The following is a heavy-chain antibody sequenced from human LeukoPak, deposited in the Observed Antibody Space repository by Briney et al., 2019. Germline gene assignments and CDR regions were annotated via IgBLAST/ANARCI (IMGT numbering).Heavy chain of an antibody. CDR1: GGSISSSSYY. CDR2: IYYSGST. J-gene: IGHJ3*02. CDR3: ARGSEGQITMIVVVSLFNGFDI. D-gene: IGHD3-22*01. Sequence: SETLSLTCTVSGGSISSSSYYWGWIRQPPGKGLEWIGSIYYSGSTYYNPSLKSRVTISVDTSKNQFSLKLSSVTAADTAVYYCARGSEGQITMIVVVSLFNGFDIWGQGTMVTVSS. V-gene: IGHV4-39*07.